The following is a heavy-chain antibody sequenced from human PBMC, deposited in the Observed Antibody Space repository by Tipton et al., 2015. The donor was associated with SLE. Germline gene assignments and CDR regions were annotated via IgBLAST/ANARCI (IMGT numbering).Heavy chain of an antibody. J-gene: IGHJ4*02. CDR3: ATYETVEPAPRDY. CDR1: GITFSGYS. D-gene: IGHD2-15*01. V-gene: IGHV3-21*01. Sequence: SLRLSCAASGITFSGYSMNWVRQTTGKGLGWVASISGNSAYIYYADSVKGRFTVSRDNARKSVYLDMNSLRADDTALYFCATYETVEPAPRDYWGQGTPVTVSS. CDR2: ISGNSAYI.